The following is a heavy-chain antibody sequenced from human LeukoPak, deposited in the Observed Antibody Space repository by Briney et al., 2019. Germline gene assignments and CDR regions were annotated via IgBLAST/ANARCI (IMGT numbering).Heavy chain of an antibody. Sequence: ASVKVSCKVSGYTLTELSMHWVRQAPGKGLEWMGGFDPEDGETIYAQKFQGRVTMTEDTSTDTAYMELSSLRSDDTAVYYCARVSGRYSYFDYWGQGTLVTVST. J-gene: IGHJ4*02. CDR1: GYTLTELS. CDR2: FDPEDGET. CDR3: ARVSGRYSYFDY. V-gene: IGHV1-24*01. D-gene: IGHD6-19*01.